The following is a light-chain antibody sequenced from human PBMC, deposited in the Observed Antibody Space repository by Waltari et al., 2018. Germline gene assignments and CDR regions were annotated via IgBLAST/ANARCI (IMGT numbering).Light chain of an antibody. Sequence: EIVMTQSPLSLSVTPGEPASIYCRSSQSLLHSSGNTFLDRYLQKQGQSPQLLIYLISNRASGVPDGFSGSGSGTDFTLKISRVEAEDVGVYFCMQARQTPWTFGQGTKVEIK. CDR1: QSLLHSSGNTF. V-gene: IGKV2-28*01. CDR3: MQARQTPWT. J-gene: IGKJ1*01. CDR2: LIS.